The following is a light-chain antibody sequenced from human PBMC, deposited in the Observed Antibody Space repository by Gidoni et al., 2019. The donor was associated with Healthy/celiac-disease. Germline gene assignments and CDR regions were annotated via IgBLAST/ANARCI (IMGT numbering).Light chain of an antibody. J-gene: IGLJ2*01. Sequence: SSELTPDPAVSVALGQTVRITCQGDSLRRYCASWYQQKPGQAPVLVIYGKNNRPSVIPDRFSGSSSGNTASLTITGAQAEDEADYYCNSRDSSGNHVVFGGGTKLTVL. V-gene: IGLV3-19*01. CDR2: GKN. CDR3: NSRDSSGNHVV. CDR1: SLRRYC.